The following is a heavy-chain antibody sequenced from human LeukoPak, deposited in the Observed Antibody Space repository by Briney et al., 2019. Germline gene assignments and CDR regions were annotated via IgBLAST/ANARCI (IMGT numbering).Heavy chain of an antibody. CDR2: INSDGTEK. J-gene: IGHJ4*02. V-gene: IGHV3-7*01. Sequence: GGSLRLFCAASGFTFSSYWVNWVRQAPGNGLEWVAYINSDGTEKNYVDSVRGRFTISRDNAKNSLYLQMNSLRAEDTAVYYCVTTPRLADYWGQGTLVTVSS. D-gene: IGHD6-19*01. CDR3: VTTPRLADY. CDR1: GFTFSSYW.